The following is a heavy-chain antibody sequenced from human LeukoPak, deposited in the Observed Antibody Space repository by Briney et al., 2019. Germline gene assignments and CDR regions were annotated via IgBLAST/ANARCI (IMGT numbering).Heavy chain of an antibody. CDR2: INHSGST. Sequence: SETLSLTCAVYGGSFSGYYWSWIRQPPGKGLEWIGEINHSGSTNYNPSLKSRVTTSVDTSKNQFSLKLSSVTAADTAVYYCARAPGYSSGWYAYWGQGTLVTVSS. V-gene: IGHV4-34*01. J-gene: IGHJ4*02. CDR3: ARAPGYSSGWYAY. CDR1: GGSFSGYY. D-gene: IGHD6-19*01.